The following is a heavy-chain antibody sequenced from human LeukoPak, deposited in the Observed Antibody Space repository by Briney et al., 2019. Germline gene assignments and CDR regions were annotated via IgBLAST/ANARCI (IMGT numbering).Heavy chain of an antibody. CDR1: GGSISNYY. CDR2: IYYTGNT. CDR3: ARHECGGSCYPEDY. V-gene: IGHV4-59*08. J-gene: IGHJ4*02. Sequence: NPSETLSLTCTVSGGSISNYYWSWIRQSPGKGLEWIGYIYYTGNTNYNPSLESRVIISVDTSKNQFSLKLSPVTAADTAVYYCARHECGGSCYPEDYWGQGTLVTVSS. D-gene: IGHD2-15*01.